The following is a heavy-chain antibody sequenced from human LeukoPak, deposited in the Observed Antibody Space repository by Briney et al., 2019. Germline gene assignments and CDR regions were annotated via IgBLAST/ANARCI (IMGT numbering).Heavy chain of an antibody. V-gene: IGHV3-7*01. J-gene: IGHJ4*02. Sequence: GGSLRLSCAASGFTFSSCWMSWVRQAPGKGLEWVANIKQDGNEKYYVDSVKGRFTISRDNAKNSLYLQMNSLRAEDTAVYYCARDRKMATKSPQGYRGQGTLATVS. CDR3: ARDRKMATKSPQGY. D-gene: IGHD5-24*01. CDR2: IKQDGNEK. CDR1: GFTFSSCW.